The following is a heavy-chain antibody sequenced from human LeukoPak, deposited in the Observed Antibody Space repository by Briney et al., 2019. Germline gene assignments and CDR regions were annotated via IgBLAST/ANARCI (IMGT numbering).Heavy chain of an antibody. D-gene: IGHD1-26*01. CDR3: ATVGGSYSPADY. CDR2: ISWNSGSV. V-gene: IGHV3-9*01. J-gene: IGHJ4*02. CDR1: GFTFDDYA. Sequence: QAGGSLRLSCAASGFTFDDYAMHWVRQAQVKGREWVSGISWNSGSVGYVDSVKGRFTISRDNAKNSLYLQMNSLRAEDTAVYYCATVGGSYSPADYWGQGTLVTVSS.